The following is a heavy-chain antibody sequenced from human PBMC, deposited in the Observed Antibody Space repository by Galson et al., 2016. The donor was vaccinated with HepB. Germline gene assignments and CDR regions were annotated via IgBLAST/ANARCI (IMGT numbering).Heavy chain of an antibody. V-gene: IGHV3-11*01. Sequence: SLRLSCAASGFTFSHYFVSWIRQAPGTGLEWVSYISGSADSRRYADSVKGRFTISRDNSKNSLYLQMNNLRAEDTAVYYCARMVPLYSGGWYVRGDGWFDPWGQGNLVTVSS. D-gene: IGHD6-19*01. CDR1: GFTFSHYF. CDR3: ARMVPLYSGGWYVRGDGWFDP. J-gene: IGHJ5*02. CDR2: ISGSADSR.